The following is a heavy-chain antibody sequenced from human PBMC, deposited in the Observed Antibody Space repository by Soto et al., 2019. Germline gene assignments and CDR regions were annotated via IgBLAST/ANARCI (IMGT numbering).Heavy chain of an antibody. CDR2: TSYDGNNK. CDR1: GLTFSSYA. J-gene: IGHJ4*02. Sequence: QVQLVESGGGVVQPGRSLRLSCTASGLTFSSYAMSWVRQAPGKGLEWVAATSYDGNNKYYADSVRGRFTISRDNSKNTLDLEVNSLRPEDTAVYYCAGVYYGGDSVNNYWGQGTLVTVSS. D-gene: IGHD4-17*01. V-gene: IGHV3-30-3*01. CDR3: AGVYYGGDSVNNY.